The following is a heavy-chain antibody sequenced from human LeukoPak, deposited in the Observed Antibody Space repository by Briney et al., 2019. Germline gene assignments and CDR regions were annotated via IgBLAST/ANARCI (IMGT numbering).Heavy chain of an antibody. D-gene: IGHD3-9*01. CDR1: GFTFSSYP. J-gene: IGHJ3*02. CDR2: ISSNGGST. Sequence: GGSLRLSCSASGFTFSSYPMHWVRQAPGKGLEYVSAISSNGGSTYYADSVKGRFTISRDNSKNTLYIQMSSLRAEDTAVYYCVKDRPLLRYCDWFSDAFDIWGQGTMVTVSS. V-gene: IGHV3-64D*06. CDR3: VKDRPLLRYCDWFSDAFDI.